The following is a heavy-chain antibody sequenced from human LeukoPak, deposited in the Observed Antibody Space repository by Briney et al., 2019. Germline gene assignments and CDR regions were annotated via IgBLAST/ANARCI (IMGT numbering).Heavy chain of an antibody. Sequence: GASVKVSCKASGGTFSSYAISLVRQAPGQGLEWMGGIIPIFGTANYAQKFQGRVTITADESTSTAYMELSSLRSEDTAVYYCARSHNSSGYYDFWSGYYVYYYYYMDVWGKGTTVTVSS. CDR1: GGTFSSYA. J-gene: IGHJ6*03. CDR2: IIPIFGTA. D-gene: IGHD3-3*01. CDR3: ARSHNSSGYYDFWSGYYVYYYYYMDV. V-gene: IGHV1-69*13.